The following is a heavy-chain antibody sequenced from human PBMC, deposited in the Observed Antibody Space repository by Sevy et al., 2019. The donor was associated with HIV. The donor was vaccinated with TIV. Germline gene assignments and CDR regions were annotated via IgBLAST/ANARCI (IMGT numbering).Heavy chain of an antibody. CDR1: GFGFSSYG. CDR3: AKGAGQYFFDY. J-gene: IGHJ4*02. D-gene: IGHD1-26*01. V-gene: IGHV3-33*06. Sequence: GGSLRLSCAASGFGFSSYGMHWVRQAPGKGLEWVAVIWYDGSGKYYSDSVKGRFTISRDNSKNTLFLQMNSLRVEDTAIYYCAKGAGQYFFDYWGQGTLVTVSS. CDR2: IWYDGSGK.